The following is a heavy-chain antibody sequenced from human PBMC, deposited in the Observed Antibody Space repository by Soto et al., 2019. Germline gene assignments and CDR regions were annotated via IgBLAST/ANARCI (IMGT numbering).Heavy chain of an antibody. V-gene: IGHV3-21*01. D-gene: IGHD2-15*01. J-gene: IGHJ1*01. CDR2: ISSSSSYI. CDR1: GFTFSSYS. Sequence: EVRLVESGGGLVKPGGSLRLSCAASGFTFSSYSMNWVRQAPGKGLEWVSSISSSSSYIYYADSVKGRFTISRDNAKNSLYLQMKSLRAEDTAVYYCARTRAATRLGDFQHWGQGTLVTVSS. CDR3: ARTRAATRLGDFQH.